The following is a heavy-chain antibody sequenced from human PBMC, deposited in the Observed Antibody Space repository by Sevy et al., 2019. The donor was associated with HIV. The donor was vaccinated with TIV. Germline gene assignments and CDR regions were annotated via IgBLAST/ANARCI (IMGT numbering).Heavy chain of an antibody. D-gene: IGHD3-3*01. Sequence: GGSLRLSCAASGFTFSSYGMHWVRQAPGKGLEWVAVIWYDGSNKYYADSVKGRFTISRDNSKNTLYLQMNSLRAEDTAVYYCAREPGGTIFGVVIPNPLFYYGMDVWGQWTTVTVSS. CDR1: GFTFSSYG. V-gene: IGHV3-33*01. CDR2: IWYDGSNK. J-gene: IGHJ6*02. CDR3: AREPGGTIFGVVIPNPLFYYGMDV.